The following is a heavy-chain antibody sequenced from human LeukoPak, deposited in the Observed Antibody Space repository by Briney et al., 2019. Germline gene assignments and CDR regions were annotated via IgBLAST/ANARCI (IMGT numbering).Heavy chain of an antibody. CDR1: GGSISNYY. V-gene: IGHV4-59*08. CDR2: ISYSGNT. J-gene: IGHJ6*02. D-gene: IGHD2-21*01. Sequence: SETLSLTCTVSGGSISNYYWSWIRQPPGKGLEWIGYISYSGNTNYNPSPKSRVTIFLDTSKNQFSLKLSSLTAADTAVYYCARDSYYYGLDVWGQGTTVTVSS. CDR3: ARDSYYYGLDV.